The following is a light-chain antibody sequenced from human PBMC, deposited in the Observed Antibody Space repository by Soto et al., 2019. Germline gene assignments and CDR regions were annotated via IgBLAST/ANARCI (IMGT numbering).Light chain of an antibody. CDR3: QQYGSSPPYT. J-gene: IGKJ2*01. V-gene: IGKV3-20*01. CDR1: QSVTNNY. Sequence: EVVLTQSPGTLSLSPGERATLSCRASQSVTNNYFAWYQQKPGQAPRLLIFGSCDRATGTPDRFSGSGSGTDFTLTISRLEPEDSAVYYCQQYGSSPPYTFGQGTKLEIK. CDR2: GSC.